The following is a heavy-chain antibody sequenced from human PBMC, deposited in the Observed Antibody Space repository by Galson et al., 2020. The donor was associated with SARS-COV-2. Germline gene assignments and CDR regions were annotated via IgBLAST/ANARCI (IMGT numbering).Heavy chain of an antibody. CDR1: GGSFSSGDYY. V-gene: IGHV4-30-4*01. Sequence: ETSETLSLSCTVSGGSFSSGDYYWSWIRQPPGKGLEWIGYIYYSGITYYNPSLKSRVTISVDTSKNQFSLKLSSGTAADTAVYCCASLPRSLVVVGGFDYWGQGTLVTVSS. J-gene: IGHJ4*02. D-gene: IGHD2-2*01. CDR3: ASLPRSLVVVGGFDY. CDR2: IYYSGIT.